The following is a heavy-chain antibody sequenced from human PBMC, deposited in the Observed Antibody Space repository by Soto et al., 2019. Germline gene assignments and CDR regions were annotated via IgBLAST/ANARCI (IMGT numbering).Heavy chain of an antibody. V-gene: IGHV4-31*03. CDR2: IYHTGNT. CDR1: GDPVSDGSYY. CDR3: AAKLDTTPDSDF. D-gene: IGHD1-1*01. J-gene: IGHJ4*02. Sequence: QVQLQESGPGLVQPSQTLSLTCSVSGDPVSDGSYYWTWVRQHPVKGLEWIGYIYHTGNTYYNPSLQSRLIMSIDTSKNQFPLHLYSLTAAETAVYFGAAKLDTTPDSDFWGQGSRVAVCS.